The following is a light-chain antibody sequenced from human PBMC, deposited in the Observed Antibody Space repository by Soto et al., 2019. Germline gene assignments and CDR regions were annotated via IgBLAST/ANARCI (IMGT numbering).Light chain of an antibody. CDR3: SSYTSSIS. J-gene: IGLJ2*01. CDR1: SSDVGGYNY. Sequence: QSALTQPASVSGSPRQSITISCTGTSSDVGGYNYVSWYQQHPGKAPKLMIYDVNTRPSGVSNRFSGSKSGNTASLTISGLQAEDEADYYCSSYTSSISFGGGTKLTVL. V-gene: IGLV2-14*01. CDR2: DVN.